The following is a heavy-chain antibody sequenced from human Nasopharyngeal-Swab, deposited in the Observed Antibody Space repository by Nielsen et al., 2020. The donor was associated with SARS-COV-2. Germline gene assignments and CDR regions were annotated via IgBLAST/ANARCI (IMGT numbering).Heavy chain of an antibody. Sequence: GGSLRLPCAASGFIVTTTSLSWVRQAQRKGLEWLSVIHNDGNTYYGDSVKGKFTISRDNSKNTLYLQMDSLRAEDTAVYYCASLARDYWGQGTLVTVSS. CDR2: IHNDGNT. J-gene: IGHJ4*02. CDR1: GFIVTTTS. V-gene: IGHV3-66*01. CDR3: ASLARDY.